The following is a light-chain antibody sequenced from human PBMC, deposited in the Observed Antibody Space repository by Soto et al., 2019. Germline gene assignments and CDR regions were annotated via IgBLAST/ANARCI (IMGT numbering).Light chain of an antibody. CDR1: QTISSW. J-gene: IGKJ1*01. CDR3: QHYNSIRGT. V-gene: IGKV1-5*03. CDR2: KAS. Sequence: DIQMTQSPSTLSASVGDRVTITCRASQTISSWLAWYQQKPGKAPKLLIYKASTLESGVPSRFRGSGSGTDFTLTISSLQPDDFATYYCQHYNSIRGTFGKGTKVEIK.